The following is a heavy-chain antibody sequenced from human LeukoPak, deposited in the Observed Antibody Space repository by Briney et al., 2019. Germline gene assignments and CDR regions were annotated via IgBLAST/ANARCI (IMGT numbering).Heavy chain of an antibody. V-gene: IGHV3-11*01. CDR1: GFTISDYY. D-gene: IGHD1-7*01. J-gene: IGHJ5*02. Sequence: PGGSLRLSCAASGFTISDYYMSWIRQAPGKGREWVSYISNSGSIIFYADPVKGRFTISRDNAKNSLYLQMNSLRAEDTAVYYCARDSYGITGTLGPWGQGTLVTVSS. CDR2: ISNSGSII. CDR3: ARDSYGITGTLGP.